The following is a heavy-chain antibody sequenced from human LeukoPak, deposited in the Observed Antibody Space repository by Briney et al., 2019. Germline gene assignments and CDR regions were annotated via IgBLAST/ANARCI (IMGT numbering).Heavy chain of an antibody. CDR3: ARDREAVANWGYDWFDP. J-gene: IGHJ5*02. D-gene: IGHD7-27*01. V-gene: IGHV4-39*07. CDR1: GGSISSSSYY. CDR2: IYYSGST. Sequence: SETLSLTCTVSGGSISSSSYYWGWIRQPPGKGLEWIGSIYYSGSTYYNPSLKSRVTISVDTSKNQFFLKLSSVTAADTAVYYCARDREAVANWGYDWFDPWGQGTLVTVSS.